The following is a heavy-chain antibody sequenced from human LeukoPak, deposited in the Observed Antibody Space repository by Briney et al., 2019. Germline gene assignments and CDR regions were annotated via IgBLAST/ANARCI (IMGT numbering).Heavy chain of an antibody. CDR1: GFSFSTYW. D-gene: IGHD4-17*01. CDR2: IKKDRSDK. J-gene: IGHJ4*02. Sequence: GGSLRLSCAGAGFSFSTYWMNWVRQAPGMGLEWVASIKKDRSDKYYVDSVKGRFTISRDNAKKSLYLQMSSLRAEDTALHYCARDYCGDGANSRLFFASWGQGTLVTVSS. V-gene: IGHV3-7*01. CDR3: ARDYCGDGANSRLFFAS.